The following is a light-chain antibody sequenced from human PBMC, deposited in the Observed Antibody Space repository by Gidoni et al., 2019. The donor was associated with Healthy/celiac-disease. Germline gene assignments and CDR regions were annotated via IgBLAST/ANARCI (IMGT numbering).Light chain of an antibody. J-gene: IGLJ3*02. V-gene: IGLV1-44*01. CDR1: SANIGKNT. CDR3: AAWDDSLNAL. Sequence: QSVLTQPPSASGTPGQRVTISCSGSSANIGKNTVNWYQQTPGTAPKLLTYSNNQRPSGVPDRFSGSKSGTSASLAISGLQSEDEADYYCAAWDDSLNALFGGGTKLTVL. CDR2: SNN.